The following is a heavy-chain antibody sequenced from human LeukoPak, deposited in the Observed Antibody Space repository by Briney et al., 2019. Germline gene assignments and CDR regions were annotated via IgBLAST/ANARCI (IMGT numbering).Heavy chain of an antibody. J-gene: IGHJ4*02. V-gene: IGHV3-53*01. CDR1: GFTVSSSY. CDR3: ARGGWKEYQLLFL. D-gene: IGHD2-2*01. Sequence: GGSLRLSCAASGFTVSSSYMSWVRQAPGKGLEWVSVIYSDGSTYYADSVKGRFTISRDNSKNTLYLQMNSLRAEDTAVYYCARGGWKEYQLLFLWGQGTLVTVSS. CDR2: IYSDGST.